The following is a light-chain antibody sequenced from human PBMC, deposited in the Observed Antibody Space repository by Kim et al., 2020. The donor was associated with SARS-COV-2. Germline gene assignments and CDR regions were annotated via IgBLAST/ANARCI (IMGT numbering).Light chain of an antibody. Sequence: SASVGNRVTITCQASQDINNYLNWYQYKPGKAPKLLIYEGSILQTGVPPRFGGSGSGTFFTFTINSLQTEDIATYFCQQYDSLVSFGGGTKVDIK. CDR3: QQYDSLVS. V-gene: IGKV1-33*01. CDR1: QDINNY. J-gene: IGKJ4*01. CDR2: EGS.